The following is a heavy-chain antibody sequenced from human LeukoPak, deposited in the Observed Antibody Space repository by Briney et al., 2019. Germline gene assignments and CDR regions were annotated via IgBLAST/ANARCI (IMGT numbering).Heavy chain of an antibody. D-gene: IGHD6-13*01. CDR3: ARGIAAAGGWFDP. CDR1: GGSISSSNW. J-gene: IGHJ5*02. CDR2: IYHSGST. Sequence: SETLSLTCAVSGGSISSSNWWSWVRQPPGKGLEWIGEIYHSGSTNYNPPLKSRVTISVDTSKNQFSLKLSSVTAADTAVYYCARGIAAAGGWFDPWGQGTLVTVSS. V-gene: IGHV4-4*02.